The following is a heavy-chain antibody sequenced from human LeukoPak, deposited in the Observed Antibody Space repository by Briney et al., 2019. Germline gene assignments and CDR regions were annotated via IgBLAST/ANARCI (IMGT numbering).Heavy chain of an antibody. Sequence: GASVKVSCKASGGTFSSYAISWVRQAPGQGLEWMGGIIPIFGTANYAQKFQGRVTITADESTSTAYMELSSLRSEDTAVYYCAREGGRQQPYFDYWGQGTLVTVSS. J-gene: IGHJ4*02. CDR3: AREGGRQQPYFDY. V-gene: IGHV1-69*13. CDR2: IIPIFGTA. D-gene: IGHD6-13*01. CDR1: GGTFSSYA.